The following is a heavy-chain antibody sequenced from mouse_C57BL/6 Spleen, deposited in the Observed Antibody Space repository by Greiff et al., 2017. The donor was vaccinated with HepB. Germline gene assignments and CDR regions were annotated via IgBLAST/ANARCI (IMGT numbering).Heavy chain of an antibody. CDR2: IYPSDSET. CDR3: ARLTTVVPYAMDY. J-gene: IGHJ4*01. D-gene: IGHD1-1*01. Sequence: QVQLQQPGAELVRPGSSVKLSCKASGYTFTSYWMDWVKQRPGQGLEWIGNIYPSDSETHYNQKFKDKATLTVDTSSSTAYMQLSSLTSEDSAVYDCARLTTVVPYAMDYWGQGTSVTVSS. V-gene: IGHV1-61*01. CDR1: GYTFTSYW.